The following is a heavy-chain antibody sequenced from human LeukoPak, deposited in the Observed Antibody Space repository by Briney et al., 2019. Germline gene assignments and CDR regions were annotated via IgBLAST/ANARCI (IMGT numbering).Heavy chain of an antibody. J-gene: IGHJ4*02. D-gene: IGHD6-19*01. Sequence: GGSLRLSCKGSGYSFTSYWIGWVRQMPGKGLEWMGIIYPGDSDTRYSPSFQGQVTISADKSISTAYLQWSSPKASDTAMYYCARSTQWLVPYYFDYWGQGTLVTVSS. CDR1: GYSFTSYW. CDR3: ARSTQWLVPYYFDY. CDR2: IYPGDSDT. V-gene: IGHV5-51*01.